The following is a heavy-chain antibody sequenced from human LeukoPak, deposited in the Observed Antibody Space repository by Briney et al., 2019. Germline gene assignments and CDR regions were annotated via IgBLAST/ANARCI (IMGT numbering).Heavy chain of an antibody. Sequence: GGSLRLSCAASGFTFSSYEMNWVRQAPGKRREWVSYICDSGSALDYADSVKGRFTISRDNAKNSLFLQMNSLRDEDTAVYYCARDGPEQNDFDVWGQGTTVTVSS. CDR2: ICDSGSAL. CDR1: GFTFSSYE. CDR3: ARDGPEQNDFDV. V-gene: IGHV3-48*03. J-gene: IGHJ6*02. D-gene: IGHD1/OR15-1a*01.